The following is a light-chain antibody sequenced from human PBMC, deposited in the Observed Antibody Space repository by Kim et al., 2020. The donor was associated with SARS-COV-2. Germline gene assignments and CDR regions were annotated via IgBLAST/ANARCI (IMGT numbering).Light chain of an antibody. Sequence: EIVLTQSPATLSLSPGERATLSCRASQSVSGHLAWYQQKPGQAPRLLIYDASNRATGIPARFSGSWSGTDFTLTISSLEPEDFAVYYCQQRSHWPRTFGQGTKVDIK. CDR1: QSVSGH. CDR3: QQRSHWPRT. V-gene: IGKV3-11*01. J-gene: IGKJ1*01. CDR2: DAS.